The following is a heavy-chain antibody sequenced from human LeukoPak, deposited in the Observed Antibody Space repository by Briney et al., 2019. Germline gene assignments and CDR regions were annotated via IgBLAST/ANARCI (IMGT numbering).Heavy chain of an antibody. CDR3: ARDFNYGSGIQPLDY. D-gene: IGHD3-10*01. Sequence: GRSLRLSCAASGFTFSSYAMHWVRQAPGKGLEWVAVISYDGSNKYYADSVKGRFTISRDNSKNTLYLQMNSLRAEDTAVYYCARDFNYGSGIQPLDYWGQGTLVTVSS. CDR2: ISYDGSNK. J-gene: IGHJ4*02. V-gene: IGHV3-30-3*01. CDR1: GFTFSSYA.